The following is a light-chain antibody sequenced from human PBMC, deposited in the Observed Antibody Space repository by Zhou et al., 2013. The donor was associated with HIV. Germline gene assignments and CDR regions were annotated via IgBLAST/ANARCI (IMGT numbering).Light chain of an antibody. CDR2: GAS. Sequence: DIQMTQSPSSVSASVGDRVTMTCRASQRISDWLAWYQQKPGKAPKLLIYGASSLQTGVPSRFSGSGSGTDFTLTISRVEAEDVGVYYCMQTLQTPLTFGGGTKVDIK. CDR3: MQTLQTPLT. CDR1: QRISDW. V-gene: IGKV1-12*01. J-gene: IGKJ4*01.